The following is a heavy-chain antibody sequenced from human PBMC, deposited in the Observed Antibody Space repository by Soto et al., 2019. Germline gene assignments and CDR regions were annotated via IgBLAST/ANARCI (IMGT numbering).Heavy chain of an antibody. V-gene: IGHV4-38-2*01. Sequence: NPSETLSLTCAVSGYSISSGYYWGWIRQPPGKGLEWIGSIYHSGSTYYNPSLKSRVTISVDTSKNQFSLKLSSVTAADTAVYYCARLLSNFDWSSYWGQGTLVTVSS. D-gene: IGHD3-9*01. CDR2: IYHSGST. J-gene: IGHJ4*02. CDR1: GYSISSGYY. CDR3: ARLLSNFDWSSY.